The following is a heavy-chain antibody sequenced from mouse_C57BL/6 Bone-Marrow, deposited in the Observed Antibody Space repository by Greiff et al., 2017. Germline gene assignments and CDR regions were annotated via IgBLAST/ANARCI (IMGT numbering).Heavy chain of an antibody. CDR1: GYTFTEYT. Sequence: QVQLKESGAELVKPGASVKLSCKASGYTFTEYTIHWVKQRSGQGLEWIGWFYPGSGSIKYNEKFKDKATLTAEKSSSTVYMELSRWKSEDAAVDICARNEKKSSWFAYWGQGTLVTVSA. V-gene: IGHV1-62-2*01. J-gene: IGHJ3*01. CDR2: FYPGSGSI. CDR3: ARNEKKSSWFAY.